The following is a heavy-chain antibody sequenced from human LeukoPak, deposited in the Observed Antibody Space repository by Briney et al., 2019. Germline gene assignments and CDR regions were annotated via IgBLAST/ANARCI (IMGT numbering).Heavy chain of an antibody. Sequence: SETLSLTCTVSGGSISSYYWSWIRQPPGKGLEWIGYIYYSGSTNYNPSLKSRVTISVDTSKNQFSLKLSSVTAADTAVYYCVRGPVGATIVYYYYYMDVWGKGTTVTVSS. D-gene: IGHD1-26*01. CDR2: IYYSGST. CDR3: VRGPVGATIVYYYYYMDV. J-gene: IGHJ6*03. V-gene: IGHV4-59*01. CDR1: GGSISSYY.